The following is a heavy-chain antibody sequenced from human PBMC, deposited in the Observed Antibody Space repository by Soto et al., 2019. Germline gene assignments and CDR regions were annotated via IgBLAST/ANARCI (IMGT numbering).Heavy chain of an antibody. D-gene: IGHD1-1*01. V-gene: IGHV1-18*03. Sequence: QVHLVQSGAEVKKPGASVKVSCKASGYTFTSYGITWVRQAPGQGLEGMGWISAHNGNTDYAQKLQGRVIVTTDTSTSTAYMELRSLRSDDMAVYYCARGRYGDYWGQGALVTVSS. J-gene: IGHJ4*02. CDR1: GYTFTSYG. CDR2: ISAHNGNT. CDR3: ARGRYGDY.